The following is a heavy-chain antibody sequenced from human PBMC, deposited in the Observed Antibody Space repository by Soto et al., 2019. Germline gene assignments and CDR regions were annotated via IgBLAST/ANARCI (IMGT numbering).Heavy chain of an antibody. V-gene: IGHV4-30-4*02. Sequence: PSETLSLTCNVSGGSISSGEYYWSWIRQPPGKGLEWIGYIYYSGSTYYNPSLKSRVTISGDTSKKQFSLKLISVTAADTAVYYCARAVARGGGFDYWGQGXLVTVYS. CDR2: IYYSGST. D-gene: IGHD2-15*01. CDR1: GGSISSGEYY. J-gene: IGHJ4*02. CDR3: ARAVARGGGFDY.